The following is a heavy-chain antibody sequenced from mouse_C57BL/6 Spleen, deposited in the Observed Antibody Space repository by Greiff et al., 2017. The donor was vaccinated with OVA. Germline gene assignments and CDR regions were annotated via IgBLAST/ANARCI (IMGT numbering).Heavy chain of an antibody. V-gene: IGHV5-17*01. CDR1: GFTFSDYG. J-gene: IGHJ4*01. D-gene: IGHD1-1*01. CDR3: AKDYYGSSYDYYAMDY. Sequence: EVKLVESGGGLVKPGGSLKLSCAASGFTFSDYGMHWVRQAPEQGLEWVAYISSGSSTIYYADTVKGRFTISRDNAKNTLFLQMTSLRSEDTAMYYCAKDYYGSSYDYYAMDYWGQGTSVTVSS. CDR2: ISSGSSTI.